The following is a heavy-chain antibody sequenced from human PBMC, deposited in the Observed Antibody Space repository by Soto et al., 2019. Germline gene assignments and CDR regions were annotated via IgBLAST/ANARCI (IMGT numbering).Heavy chain of an antibody. J-gene: IGHJ5*02. CDR1: GFTFNKYG. Sequence: QVQLVESGGGVVQPGRSLRLSCEGSGFTFNKYGMHWVRQAPGKGLEWVAIIWYDGSNDFYADSVKGRFTISKDNSKNKVYLEMDSLRVEDTGIYYCARAGVENWLDPRGQGTLVTVSS. CDR3: ARAGVENWLDP. D-gene: IGHD3-10*01. V-gene: IGHV3-33*01. CDR2: IWYDGSND.